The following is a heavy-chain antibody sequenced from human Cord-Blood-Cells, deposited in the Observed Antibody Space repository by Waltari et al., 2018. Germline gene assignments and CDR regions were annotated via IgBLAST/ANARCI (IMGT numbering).Heavy chain of an antibody. V-gene: IGHV4-34*01. CDR2: INHSGST. Sequence: QVQLQQWGAGLLKPSETLSLTCAVYGGSSSGYYWSWIRHPPGTGLEWIGEINHSGSTNYNPSLKSRVTISVDTSKNQFSLKLSSVTAADTAVYYCARGYSSGWYRLVTKVVYYFDYWGQGTLVTVSS. D-gene: IGHD6-19*01. J-gene: IGHJ4*02. CDR3: ARGYSSGWYRLVTKVVYYFDY. CDR1: GGSSSGYY.